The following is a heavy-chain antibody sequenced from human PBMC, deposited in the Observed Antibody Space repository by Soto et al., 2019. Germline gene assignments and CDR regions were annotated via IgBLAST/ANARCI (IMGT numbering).Heavy chain of an antibody. Sequence: TLSLTCTVSGGSISSGGYYWSWIRQHPGKGLEWIGYIYYSGSTYYNPSLKSRVTISVDTSKNQFSLKLSSVTAADTAVYYGARVAVVPAAILAWGQGTLVTVYS. D-gene: IGHD2-2*01. J-gene: IGHJ5*02. CDR2: IYYSGST. V-gene: IGHV4-31*03. CDR3: ARVAVVPAAILA. CDR1: GGSISSGGYY.